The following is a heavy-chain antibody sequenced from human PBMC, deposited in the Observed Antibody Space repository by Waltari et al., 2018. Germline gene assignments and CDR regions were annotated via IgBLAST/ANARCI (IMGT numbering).Heavy chain of an antibody. J-gene: IGHJ4*02. V-gene: IGHV4-39*07. CDR2: IYYSGGT. CDR3: ARDPLSRYSGSYSWGSGY. Sequence: QLQLQESGPGLVKPSETLSLTCTVSGGSISSSSYYWGWIRQPPGKGLEWIGSIYYSGGTYYNPSLKSRVTIAVDTSKNQFSLKLSSVTAADTAVYYCARDPLSRYSGSYSWGSGYWGQGTLVTVSS. D-gene: IGHD1-26*01. CDR1: GGSISSSSYY.